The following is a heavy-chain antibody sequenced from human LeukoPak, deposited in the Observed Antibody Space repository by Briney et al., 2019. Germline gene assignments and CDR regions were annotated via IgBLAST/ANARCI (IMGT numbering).Heavy chain of an antibody. V-gene: IGHV3-15*01. CDR3: TSGVGTLDY. J-gene: IGHJ4*02. Sequence: GGSLRLSCAASGFTFINAWMTWVRQVPGEGLEWVGRIQSTTNGGTPDYATPVKGRFTISRDDSKNTLYLQMNSLKTEDTAVYYCTSGVGTLDYWGQGALVTVSS. CDR1: GFTFINAW. D-gene: IGHD1-14*01. CDR2: IQSTTNGGTP.